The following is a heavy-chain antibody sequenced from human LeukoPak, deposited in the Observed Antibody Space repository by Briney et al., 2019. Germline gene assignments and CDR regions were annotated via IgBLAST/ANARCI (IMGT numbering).Heavy chain of an antibody. Sequence: SQTLSLTCAISGDSVSSNSAAWNWIRQSPSRGLEWLGRAYYRSKCYSDYAVSVKSRIRVNPDTSKNQFFLQLNSVTPEDTAVYYCTRDQDGVDAFDIWGRGTLVTVSS. D-gene: IGHD4-17*01. J-gene: IGHJ3*02. CDR1: GDSVSSNSAA. V-gene: IGHV6-1*01. CDR3: TRDQDGVDAFDI. CDR2: AYYRSKCYS.